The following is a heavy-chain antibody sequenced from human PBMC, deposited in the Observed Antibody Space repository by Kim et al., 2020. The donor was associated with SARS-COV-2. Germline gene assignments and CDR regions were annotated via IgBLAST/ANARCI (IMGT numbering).Heavy chain of an antibody. CDR1: GGSISSYY. CDR3: ARGYAHTLVQLWSRYYYYGMDV. J-gene: IGHJ6*02. D-gene: IGHD5-18*01. CDR2: IYYSGST. Sequence: SETLSLTCTVSGGSISSYYWSWIRQPPGKGLEWIGYIYYSGSTNYNPSLKSRVTISVDTSKNQFSLKLSSVTAADTAVYYCARGYAHTLVQLWSRYYYYGMDVWGQGTTVTVSS. V-gene: IGHV4-59*01.